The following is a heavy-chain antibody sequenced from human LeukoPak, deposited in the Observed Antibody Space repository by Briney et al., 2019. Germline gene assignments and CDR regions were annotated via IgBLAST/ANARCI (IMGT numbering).Heavy chain of an antibody. CDR2: INHSGST. V-gene: IGHV4-34*01. J-gene: IGHJ4*02. Sequence: SETLSLTCAVYGGSFSGYCWSWIRQPPGKGLEWIGEINHSGSTNYNPSLKSRVTISVDTSKNQFSLKLSSVTAADTAVYYCARVIEGSGSPAVDYWGQGTLVTVSS. CDR3: ARVIEGSGSPAVDY. D-gene: IGHD3-10*01. CDR1: GGSFSGYC.